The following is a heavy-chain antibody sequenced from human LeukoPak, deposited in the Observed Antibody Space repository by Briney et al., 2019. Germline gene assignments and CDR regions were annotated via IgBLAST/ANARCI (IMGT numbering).Heavy chain of an antibody. V-gene: IGHV1-46*01. J-gene: IGHJ4*02. CDR1: GYTFTSYY. D-gene: IGHD2-15*01. CDR2: INPSGGST. CDR3: ARDLCSGGSCYGVDY. Sequence: EASVKVSCKASGYTFTSYYMHWVRQAPGQGLEWMGIINPSGGSTSYAQKLQGRVTMTRDTSTSTVYMELSSLRSEDTAVYYCARDLCSGGSCYGVDYWGQGTLVTVSS.